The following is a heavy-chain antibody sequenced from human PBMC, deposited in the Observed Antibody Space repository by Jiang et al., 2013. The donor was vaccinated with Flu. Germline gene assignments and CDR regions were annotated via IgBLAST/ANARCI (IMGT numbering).Heavy chain of an antibody. CDR3: ARGGRVGATIMDV. D-gene: IGHD1-26*01. V-gene: IGHV4-59*01. CDR1: GGSISSYY. Sequence: ETLSLTCTVSGGSISSYYWSWIRQPPGRDWSGLGISITWEHQLQPSLKSRVTISVDTSKNQFSLKLSSVTAADTAVYYCARGGRVGATIMDVWGQGTTVTVSS. CDR2: SITWEH. J-gene: IGHJ6*02.